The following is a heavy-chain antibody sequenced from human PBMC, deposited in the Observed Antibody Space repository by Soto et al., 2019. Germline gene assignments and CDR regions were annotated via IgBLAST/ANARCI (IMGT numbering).Heavy chain of an antibody. V-gene: IGHV4-34*01. D-gene: IGHD3-16*02. CDR1: GGSFSGYY. CDR2: INHSGST. Sequence: SETLSLTCAVYGGSFSGYYWSWIRQPPGKGLEWIGEINHSGSTNYNPSLKSRVTISVDTSKNQFSLKLSSVTAADTAAYYCARAYYGWGSYLIYGGQGTRVTVSS. J-gene: IGHJ4*02. CDR3: ARAYYGWGSYLIY.